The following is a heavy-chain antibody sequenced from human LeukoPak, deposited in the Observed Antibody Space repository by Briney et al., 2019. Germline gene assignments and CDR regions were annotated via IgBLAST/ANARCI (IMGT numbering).Heavy chain of an antibody. J-gene: IGHJ6*03. CDR3: AGSRNGFYMDV. CDR1: GFSFDDYA. D-gene: IGHD3-3*01. Sequence: GGSLRLSCAASGFSFDDYAMHWVRQPPGKGLEWVSGISWNSGSIVYADSVKGRFTISRDNAKKYLYLQMNSLRAEDMALYYCAGSRNGFYMDVWGKGTTVTVSS. CDR2: ISWNSGSI. V-gene: IGHV3-9*03.